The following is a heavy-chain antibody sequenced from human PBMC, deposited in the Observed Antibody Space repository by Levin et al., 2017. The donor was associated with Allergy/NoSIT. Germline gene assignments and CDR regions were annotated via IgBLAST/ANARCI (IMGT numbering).Heavy chain of an antibody. V-gene: IGHV3-30-3*01. CDR2: ISDDGSNK. Sequence: GGSLRLSCAASGASEVTLSRHSIHWVRQPPGKGLEWVAVISDDGSNKYFADSVKGRFTISRDNSKNTVSLQLNSLRADDTALYYCARQALYQHYSAGYYIDSWGRGTLVTVSS. J-gene: IGHJ4*02. CDR1: GASEVTLSRHS. D-gene: IGHD3-9*01. CDR3: ARQALYQHYSAGYYIDS.